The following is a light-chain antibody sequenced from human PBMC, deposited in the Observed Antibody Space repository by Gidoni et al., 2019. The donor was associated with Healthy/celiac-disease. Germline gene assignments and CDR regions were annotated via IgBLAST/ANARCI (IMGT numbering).Light chain of an antibody. CDR1: NIGSKS. CDR3: QVWDSSSDHVV. Sequence: SYVLTQPPSVSAAPGQTARITCGGNNIGSKSVHWYQQKPGPAPVLVVYDDSDRPSGIPDRFSGSNSGNTATLTISRVEAGDEADYYCQVWDSSSDHVVFGGGTKLTVL. V-gene: IGLV3-21*02. J-gene: IGLJ2*01. CDR2: DDS.